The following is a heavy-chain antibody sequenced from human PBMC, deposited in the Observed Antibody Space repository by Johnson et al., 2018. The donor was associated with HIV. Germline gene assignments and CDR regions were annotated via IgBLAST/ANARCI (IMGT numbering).Heavy chain of an antibody. CDR1: GFTFSSYA. J-gene: IGHJ3*02. V-gene: IGHV3-30*04. CDR2: ISYDGSNK. Sequence: VQLVESGGGVVPPGRSLRLSCAASGFTFSSYAMHWVRQAPGKGLEWVAVISYDGSNKYYADSVKGRFTISRDNSKNTLYLQMNSLRAEDTAVYYCAREGPTYYDFWSGYYKGAFDIWGQGTMVTVSS. CDR3: AREGPTYYDFWSGYYKGAFDI. D-gene: IGHD3-3*01.